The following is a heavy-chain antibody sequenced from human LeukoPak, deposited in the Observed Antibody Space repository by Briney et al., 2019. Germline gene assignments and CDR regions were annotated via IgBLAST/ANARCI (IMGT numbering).Heavy chain of an antibody. V-gene: IGHV4-34*01. CDR2: INHSGST. J-gene: IGHJ4*02. D-gene: IGHD4-17*01. Sequence: SETLSLTCAVYGGSFSGYYWSWIRQPPGKGLEWIGEINHSGSTNYNPSLMSRVTISVDTSKNQFSLKLSSVTAADTAVYYCAGGDYGDYDALGNYFDYWGQGTLVTVSS. CDR3: AGGDYGDYDALGNYFDY. CDR1: GGSFSGYY.